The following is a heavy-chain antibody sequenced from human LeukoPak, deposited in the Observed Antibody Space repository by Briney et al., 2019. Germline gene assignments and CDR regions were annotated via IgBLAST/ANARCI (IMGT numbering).Heavy chain of an antibody. J-gene: IGHJ4*02. V-gene: IGHV4-38-2*02. Sequence: SEPLSLTCSGSNYSISNSLYWGWLRQPPGKGLEWIGSIYYSGSTYYNPSLKSRVTISVDTSKNQFSLKLSSVTAADTAVYYCARPEVGATRGLDYWGQGTLVTVSS. CDR3: ARPEVGATRGLDY. D-gene: IGHD1-26*01. CDR1: NYSISNSLY. CDR2: IYYSGST.